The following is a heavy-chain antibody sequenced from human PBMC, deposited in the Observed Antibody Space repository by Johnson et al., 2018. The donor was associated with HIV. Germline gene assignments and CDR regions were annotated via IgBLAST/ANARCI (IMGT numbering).Heavy chain of an antibody. CDR3: TTDQVDSGSYYNAFHI. Sequence: VQLVESGGGLVQPGGSLRLSCAASGFTFTNAWMSWVRQAPGKGLEWVGRIKSKADGGTTDYAAPVKGRFTISRDDSKNTLYLQMNSLKSEDTAVYYCTTDQVDSGSYYNAFHIWGQGTTVTVSS. CDR1: GFTFTNAW. CDR2: IKSKADGGTT. V-gene: IGHV3-15*01. J-gene: IGHJ3*02. D-gene: IGHD1-26*01.